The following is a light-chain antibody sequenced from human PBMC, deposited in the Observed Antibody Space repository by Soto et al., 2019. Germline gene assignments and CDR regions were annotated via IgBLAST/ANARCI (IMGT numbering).Light chain of an antibody. V-gene: IGLV2-14*01. J-gene: IGLJ2*01. CDR3: SSYTSSSTLGV. CDR2: DVS. Sequence: QYALTQPASVSGSPGQSITISCTGTSSDVGGYNYVSWYQQHPGKAPKLMIYDVSNRPSGVSNRFSGSKSGNTASLTISGLQAEDGADYDCSSYTSSSTLGVFGGGTKLTVL. CDR1: SSDVGGYNY.